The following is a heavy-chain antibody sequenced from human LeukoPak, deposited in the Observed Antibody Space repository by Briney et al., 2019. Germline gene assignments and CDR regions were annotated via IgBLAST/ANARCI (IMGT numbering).Heavy chain of an antibody. V-gene: IGHV3-21*01. D-gene: IGHD6-6*01. CDR2: ISSSSSSYI. Sequence: GGSLRLSCAASGFTFSSYSINWVRQAPGKGLEWVSSISSSSSSYIYYADSVKGRFTISRDNAKNSLYMQMNSLRAEDTAVYYCARDGIAALYFDYWGQGTLVTVSS. CDR1: GFTFSSYS. CDR3: ARDGIAALYFDY. J-gene: IGHJ4*02.